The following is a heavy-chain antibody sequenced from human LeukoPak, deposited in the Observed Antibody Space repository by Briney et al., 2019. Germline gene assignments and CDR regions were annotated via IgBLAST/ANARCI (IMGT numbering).Heavy chain of an antibody. J-gene: IGHJ4*02. CDR1: GYTFTSYG. D-gene: IGHD2-2*01. V-gene: IGHV1-18*01. CDR3: ARDSLYCSSTSCYPDLKYFDY. CDR2: ISAYNGNT. Sequence: ASVKVSCKASGYTFTSYGISWVRQAPGQGLEWMGWISAYNGNTNYAQKLQGRVTMTTDTSTSTAYMELRSLRSDDTAVYYCARDSLYCSSTSCYPDLKYFDYWGQGTLVTVSS.